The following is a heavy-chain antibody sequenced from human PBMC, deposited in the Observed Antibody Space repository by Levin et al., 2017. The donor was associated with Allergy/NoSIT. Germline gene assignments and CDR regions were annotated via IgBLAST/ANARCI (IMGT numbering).Heavy chain of an antibody. CDR2: ISSSSSYI. CDR1: GFTFSSYS. J-gene: IGHJ3*02. D-gene: IGHD3-10*01. CDR3: ARDSHLWFRGPDAFDI. Sequence: GGSLRLSCAASGFTFSSYSMNWVRQAPGKGLEWVSSISSSSSYIYYADSVKGRFTISRDNAKNSLYLQMNSLRAEDTAVYYCARDSHLWFRGPDAFDIWGQGTMVTVSS. V-gene: IGHV3-21*01.